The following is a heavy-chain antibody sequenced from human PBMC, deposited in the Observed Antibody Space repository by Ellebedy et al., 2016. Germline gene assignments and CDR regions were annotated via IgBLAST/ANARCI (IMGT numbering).Heavy chain of an antibody. CDR3: ARTRRMVRGVIGIPGFDY. CDR2: IYYSGST. CDR1: GYSISNGYY. D-gene: IGHD3-10*01. V-gene: IGHV4-38-2*02. Sequence: SETLSLXXTVSGYSISNGYYWGWIRQSPGKGLEWIGTIYYSGSTYYNPSLKSRVIISVDTSKNQFSLKLSSVTAADTAVYYCARTRRMVRGVIGIPGFDYWGQGTLVTVSS. J-gene: IGHJ4*02.